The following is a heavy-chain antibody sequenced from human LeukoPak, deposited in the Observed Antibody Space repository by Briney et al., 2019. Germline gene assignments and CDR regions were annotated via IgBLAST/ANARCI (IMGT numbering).Heavy chain of an antibody. CDR1: GGSISSGSYY. J-gene: IGHJ4*02. CDR3: ARAPGGYYYFDY. V-gene: IGHV4-61*02. CDR2: IYTSGST. D-gene: IGHD3-10*01. Sequence: SETLSLTCTVSGGSISSGSYYWSWIRQPAGKGLEWIGRIYTSGSTNYNPSLKSRVTISVDTSKNQFSLKLSSVTAADTAVYYCARAPGGYYYFDYWGQGTLVTVSS.